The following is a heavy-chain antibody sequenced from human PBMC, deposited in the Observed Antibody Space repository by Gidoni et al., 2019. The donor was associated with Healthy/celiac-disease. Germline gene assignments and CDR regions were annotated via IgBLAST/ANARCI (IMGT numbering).Heavy chain of an antibody. J-gene: IGHJ6*02. CDR1: GFPFRSYS. D-gene: IGHD1-1*01. CDR3: ARDSQDLWGGTNYYYGMDV. CDR2: ISSSSSTI. V-gene: IGHV3-48*04. Sequence: EVQLVESGGGLVQPGGSLRLSCAASGFPFRSYSMNWVRPAPGKGLEWVSYISSSSSTIYYADSVKGRFTISRDNAKNSLYLQMNSLRAEDTAVYYCARDSQDLWGGTNYYYGMDVWGQGTTVTVSS.